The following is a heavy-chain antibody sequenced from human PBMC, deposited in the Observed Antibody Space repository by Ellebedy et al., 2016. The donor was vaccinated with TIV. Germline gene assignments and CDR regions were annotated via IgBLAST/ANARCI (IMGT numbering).Heavy chain of an antibody. D-gene: IGHD5-18*01. V-gene: IGHV3-30*02. CDR2: IRYDGSNK. J-gene: IGHJ4*02. Sequence: PGGSLRLSCAASGFTFSSYGMHWVRQAPGKGLEWVAFIRYDGSNKYYADSVKGRFTISRDNSKNTLYLQMNSLRAEDTAVYYCAKDGDTAMALTYYFDYWGQGTLVTVSS. CDR1: GFTFSSYG. CDR3: AKDGDTAMALTYYFDY.